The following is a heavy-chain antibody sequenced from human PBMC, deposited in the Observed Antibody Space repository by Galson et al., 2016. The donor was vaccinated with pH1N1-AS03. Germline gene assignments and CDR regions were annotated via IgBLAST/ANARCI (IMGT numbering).Heavy chain of an antibody. V-gene: IGHV4-59*01. J-gene: IGHJ6*02. CDR2: MSYSGSS. D-gene: IGHD3-16*01. CDR3: ARSKPVQMMRDSLDV. CDR1: GDAMSNYY. Sequence: SETLSLTCTVSGDAMSNYYWHWIRHRPGRGLEWIGHMSYSGSSNYTPSLKSRVTILVDTSKNQSSLKLSSVTAVDTAVYYCARSKPVQMMRDSLDVWGRGTAVTVSS.